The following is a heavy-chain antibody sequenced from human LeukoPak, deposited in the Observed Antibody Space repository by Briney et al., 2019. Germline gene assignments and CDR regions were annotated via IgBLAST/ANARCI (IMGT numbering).Heavy chain of an antibody. CDR3: ASLGWSKYIDY. V-gene: IGHV4-30-2*01. J-gene: IGHJ4*02. D-gene: IGHD6-19*01. Sequence: SQTLSLTCAVSGGSISSGGYSWSWIRQPPGKGLEWIGYIYHSGSTYYNPSLKSRVTISVDTSKNQFSLKLSSVTAADTAVYYCASLGWSKYIDYWGQGTLVTVSS. CDR2: IYHSGST. CDR1: GGSISSGGYS.